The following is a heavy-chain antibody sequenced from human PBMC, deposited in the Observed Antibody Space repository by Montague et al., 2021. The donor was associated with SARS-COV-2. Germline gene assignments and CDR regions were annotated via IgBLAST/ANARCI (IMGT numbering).Heavy chain of an antibody. Sequence: SRKTNYNPSLKSQVTISVDTSKNQFSLKLSPVTAADTAVYYCARGGGSGYRYYFDYGGQVTLVTVS. V-gene: IGHV4-59*09. CDR2: SRKT. CDR3: ARGGGSGYRYYFDY. J-gene: IGHJ4*02. D-gene: IGHD3-22*01.